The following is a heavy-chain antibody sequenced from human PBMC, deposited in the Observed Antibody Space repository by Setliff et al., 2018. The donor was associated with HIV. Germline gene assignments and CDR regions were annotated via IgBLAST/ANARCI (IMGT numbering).Heavy chain of an antibody. CDR2: LNYDGVT. Sequence: SETLSLTCAVYGGSFSGSYWSWIRQPPGKGLEWIGELNYDGVTNHNPSLKSRVTISVEASKIQWSLKLNSVTAADTAVYYCAREVRVVLPAAASGNYCYYYMDVWGKGTTVTVSS. CDR1: GGSFSGSY. J-gene: IGHJ6*03. V-gene: IGHV4-34*01. D-gene: IGHD2-2*01. CDR3: AREVRVVLPAAASGNYCYYYMDV.